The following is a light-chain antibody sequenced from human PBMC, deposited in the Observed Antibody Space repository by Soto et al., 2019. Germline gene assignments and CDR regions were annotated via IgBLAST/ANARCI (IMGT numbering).Light chain of an antibody. CDR2: GAS. Sequence: IVMTQSPDTLSVSPGEGATLSCRASQDVGSNVAWYRQKPGQAPRLLIYGASTRASGVPARISSSGSGTEFTLTISSLQSEDFAIYYCQQYNKWPRTFGQGTKLEIK. V-gene: IGKV3-15*01. CDR1: QDVGSN. CDR3: QQYNKWPRT. J-gene: IGKJ2*01.